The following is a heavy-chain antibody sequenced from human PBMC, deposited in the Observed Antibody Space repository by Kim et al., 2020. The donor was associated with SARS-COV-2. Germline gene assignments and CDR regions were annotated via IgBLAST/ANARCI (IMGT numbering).Heavy chain of an antibody. D-gene: IGHD6-19*01. CDR2: ITGSGGNV. CDR1: GFTFRGNA. Sequence: GGSLRLSCAASGFTFRGNAMGWVRQSPGKGLEWVSAITGSGGNVYYADSVKGRFTISRDDSKNTLYLHINSLRAEDTAVYYCATDSSRYSSGWFFDYCGLGTLVTVSS. V-gene: IGHV3-23*01. J-gene: IGHJ4*02. CDR3: ATDSSRYSSGWFFDY.